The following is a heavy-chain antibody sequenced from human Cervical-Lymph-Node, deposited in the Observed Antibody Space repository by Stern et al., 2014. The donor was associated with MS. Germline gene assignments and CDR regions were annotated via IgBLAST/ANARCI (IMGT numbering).Heavy chain of an antibody. CDR1: GFIFSNYN. D-gene: IGHD1-26*01. V-gene: IGHV3-21*01. CDR2: ISSSSSDI. CDR3: ARWELLQIANPYYSDY. J-gene: IGHJ4*02. Sequence: EVQLVESGGGLVKPGGSLRLSCAASGFIFSNYNMNWVRQAPGKGLEWVSSISSSSSDIYYADSVKGRFTISRDNAKKSLFLQMNSLRAEDTAVYYCARWELLQIANPYYSDYWGQGTLVTVSS.